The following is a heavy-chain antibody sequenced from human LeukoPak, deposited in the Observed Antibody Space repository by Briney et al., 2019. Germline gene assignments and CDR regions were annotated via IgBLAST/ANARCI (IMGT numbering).Heavy chain of an antibody. D-gene: IGHD5-12*01. Sequence: GGSLRLSCEASGFTFSSYGMHWVRQAPGKGLEWVAVIWYDGSNKYYADSVKGRFTISRDNSKNTLYLQMNSLRAEDTAVYYCARDGRSGYDYLGGYWGQGTLVTVSS. J-gene: IGHJ4*02. V-gene: IGHV3-33*08. CDR3: ARDGRSGYDYLGGY. CDR2: IWYDGSNK. CDR1: GFTFSSYG.